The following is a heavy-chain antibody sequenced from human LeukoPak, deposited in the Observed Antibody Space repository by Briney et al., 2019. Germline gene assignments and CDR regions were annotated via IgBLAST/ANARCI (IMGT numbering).Heavy chain of an antibody. Sequence: PGGSLRLSCAASGFTFSSYGMHRVRQAPGKGLEWVAVISYDGSNKYYADSVKGRFTISRDNSKNTLYLQMNSLRAEDTAVYYCAKDRGGSYYDYYYYGMDVWGQGTTVTVSS. CDR1: GFTFSSYG. D-gene: IGHD1-26*01. CDR2: ISYDGSNK. J-gene: IGHJ6*02. V-gene: IGHV3-30*18. CDR3: AKDRGGSYYDYYYYGMDV.